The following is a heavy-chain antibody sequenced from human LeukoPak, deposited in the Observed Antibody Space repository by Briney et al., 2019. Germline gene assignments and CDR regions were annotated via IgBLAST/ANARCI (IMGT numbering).Heavy chain of an antibody. J-gene: IGHJ6*04. V-gene: IGHV1-2*02. CDR3: AREGYDILTSLPSFAGGLDV. D-gene: IGHD3-9*01. Sequence: GASVKVSCKASGYMFTGHHINWVRQAPGQGLEWMGWINPNSGGTNFAQKFQGRVTMTRDTSISTAYMELSRLRSDDTAIYYCAREGYDILTSLPSFAGGLDVWGKGTTVSVSS. CDR1: GYMFTGHH. CDR2: INPNSGGT.